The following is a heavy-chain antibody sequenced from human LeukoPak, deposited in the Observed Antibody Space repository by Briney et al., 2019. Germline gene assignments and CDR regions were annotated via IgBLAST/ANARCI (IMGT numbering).Heavy chain of an antibody. D-gene: IGHD3-10*01. J-gene: IGHJ5*02. CDR1: GGTFRSYA. Sequence: GASVAVSCKASGGTFRSYAMSWVRQAPGQAREWMGGIIPIFGTANYAQKFQGRVTITTDESTSTAYMELSSLRSEDTAVYYCAREARPVTMVWRGFRTFDPWGQGTLVTVSS. CDR3: AREARPVTMVWRGFRTFDP. V-gene: IGHV1-69*05. CDR2: IIPIFGTA.